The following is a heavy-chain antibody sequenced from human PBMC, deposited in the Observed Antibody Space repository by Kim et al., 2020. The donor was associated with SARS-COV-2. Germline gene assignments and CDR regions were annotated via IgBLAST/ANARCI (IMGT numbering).Heavy chain of an antibody. V-gene: IGHV4-39*01. CDR2: TYYGGST. CDR1: GGSISSSTYY. CDR3: ARETRSSGWYGVGDAYAVDV. J-gene: IGHJ6*02. Sequence: SETLSLTCTVSGGSISSSTYYWDWIRQPPGKGLEWIGSTYYGGSTYYNPSLKTRVTISVDTSKNQFSLRLTFVTSSDTAVDYCARETRSSGWYGVGDAYAVDVWGQGTTLTVSS. D-gene: IGHD6-19*01.